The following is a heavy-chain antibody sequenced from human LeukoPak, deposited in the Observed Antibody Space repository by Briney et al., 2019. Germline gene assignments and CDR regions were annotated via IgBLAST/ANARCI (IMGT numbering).Heavy chain of an antibody. CDR1: GFTFSSYA. D-gene: IGHD1-26*01. V-gene: IGHV3-30*04. CDR3: ARGEELGAFDY. Sequence: PGGSLRLSCAASGFTFSSYAMHWVRQAPGKGLEWVAVISYDGSNKYYADSVKGRFTISRVNSKNTLYLQMNSLRAEDTAVYYCARGEELGAFDYWGQGTLVTVSS. CDR2: ISYDGSNK. J-gene: IGHJ4*02.